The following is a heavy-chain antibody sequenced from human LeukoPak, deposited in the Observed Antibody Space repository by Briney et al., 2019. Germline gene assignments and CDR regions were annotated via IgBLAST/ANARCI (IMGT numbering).Heavy chain of an antibody. D-gene: IGHD3-22*01. CDR1: GFTFSSYA. CDR2: ISYDGSNK. Sequence: GGSLRLSCAASGFTFSSYAMHWVRQAPGKGLEWVAVISYDGSNKYYADSVKGRFTISRDNSKNTLYLQMNSLRAEDTAVYYCARGRGYYYDSRPKDWGQGTLVTVSS. V-gene: IGHV3-30-3*01. J-gene: IGHJ4*02. CDR3: ARGRGYYYDSRPKD.